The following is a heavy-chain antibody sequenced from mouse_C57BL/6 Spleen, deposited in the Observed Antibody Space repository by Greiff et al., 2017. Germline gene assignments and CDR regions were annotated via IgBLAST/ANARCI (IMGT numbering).Heavy chain of an antibody. V-gene: IGHV5-17*01. CDR2: ISSGSSTI. CDR1: GFTFSDYG. CDR3: ARERRYDWYFDV. J-gene: IGHJ1*03. Sequence: EVHLVESGGGLVKPGGSLKLSCAASGFTFSDYGMHWVRQAPEKGLEWVAYISSGSSTIYYADTVKGRFTISRDNAKNTLFLQMTSLRSEDTAMYYCARERRYDWYFDVWGTGTTVTVSS.